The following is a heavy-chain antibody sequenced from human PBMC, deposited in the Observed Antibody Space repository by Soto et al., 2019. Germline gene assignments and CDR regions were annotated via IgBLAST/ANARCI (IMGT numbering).Heavy chain of an antibody. CDR2: MNPNSGNT. CDR1: GYTFTSYD. Sequence: QVQLVQSGAEVKKPGASVKVSCKASGYTFTSYDINWVRQATGQGLEWMGWMNPNSGNTGYAQKFQGRVTMTRNTSISTAYMALSSLRSEDTAVYYCARGGFRGYYGSGTYNWFDPWGQGTLVTVSS. CDR3: ARGGFRGYYGSGTYNWFDP. J-gene: IGHJ5*02. D-gene: IGHD3-10*01. V-gene: IGHV1-8*01.